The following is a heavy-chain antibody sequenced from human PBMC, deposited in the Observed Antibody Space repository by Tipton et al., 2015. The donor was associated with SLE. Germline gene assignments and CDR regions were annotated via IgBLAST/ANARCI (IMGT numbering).Heavy chain of an antibody. V-gene: IGHV3-30*18. Sequence: SLRLSCAASGFTFSDYGMHWVRQAPGKGLEWVAVIWYDGNNKYYADSVKGRFTISRDNSKNTLFLQMNSLRAEDTAVYYCVKEGDYYGSGSYYLPFDYWGQGTLVTVSS. CDR2: IWYDGNNK. CDR3: VKEGDYYGSGSYYLPFDY. J-gene: IGHJ4*02. CDR1: GFTFSDYG. D-gene: IGHD3-10*01.